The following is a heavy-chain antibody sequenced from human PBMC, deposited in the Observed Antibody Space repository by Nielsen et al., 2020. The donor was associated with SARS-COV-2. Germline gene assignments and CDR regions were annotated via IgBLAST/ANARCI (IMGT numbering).Heavy chain of an antibody. D-gene: IGHD3-3*01. CDR2: ISSSSSYI. CDR3: ARVLSYTFDI. J-gene: IGHJ3*02. V-gene: IGHV3-21*01. CDR1: GFTFSSYS. Sequence: GESLKISCAASGFTFSSYSMNWVRQAPGKGLEWVSSISSSSSYIYYADSVKGRFTISRDNAKNSLYLQMYSLRAEDTAVYYCARVLSYTFDIWGQGTMVTVSS.